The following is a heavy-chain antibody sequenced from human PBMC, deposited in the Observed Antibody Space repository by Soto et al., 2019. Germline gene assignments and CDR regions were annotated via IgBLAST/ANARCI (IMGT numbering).Heavy chain of an antibody. CDR1: GFPLSYHY. D-gene: IGHD3-10*02. Sequence: LRLSCAASGFPLSYHYMRWIRQAPGKGLEWISFSSNSGTFTKYADSVKGRFTISRDNAKNSLYLQINSLRGEDTAIYFCARSGDNYNVLDYWGPGTPVTVSS. J-gene: IGHJ4*02. V-gene: IGHV3-11*03. CDR2: SSNSGTFT. CDR3: ARSGDNYNVLDY.